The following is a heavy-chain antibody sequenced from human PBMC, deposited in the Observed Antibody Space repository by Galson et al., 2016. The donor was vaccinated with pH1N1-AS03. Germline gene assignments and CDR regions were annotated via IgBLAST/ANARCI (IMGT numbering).Heavy chain of an antibody. CDR1: GFTFSSYA. CDR2: ISGNVVST. J-gene: IGHJ4*02. CDR3: ARGPVSYSNYWFPPPDY. Sequence: LRLSCAASGFTFSSYAMYWVRQAPGKGLEYVSAISGNVVSTYYANSVKGRFTISRDNSKNTLYLQMGSLRAEDMAVYYCARGPVSYSNYWFPPPDYWGQGTLVTVSS. D-gene: IGHD6-13*01. V-gene: IGHV3-64*01.